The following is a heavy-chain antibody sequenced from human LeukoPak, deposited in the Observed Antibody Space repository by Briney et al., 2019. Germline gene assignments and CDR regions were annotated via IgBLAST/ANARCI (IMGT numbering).Heavy chain of an antibody. V-gene: IGHV3-23*01. J-gene: IGHJ4*02. CDR3: AKGGGWHGGY. Sequence: GGSLRLSCAGSGFTFSDYYMTWVRQAPGKGLEWVSAISGSGGSTYYADSVKGRFTISRDNSKNTLYLQMNSLRAEDTAAYYCAKGGGWHGGYWGQGTLVTVSS. D-gene: IGHD6-19*01. CDR2: ISGSGGST. CDR1: GFTFSDYY.